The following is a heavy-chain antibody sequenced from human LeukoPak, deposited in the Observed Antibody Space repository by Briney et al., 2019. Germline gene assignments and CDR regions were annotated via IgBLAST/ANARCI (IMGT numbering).Heavy chain of an antibody. J-gene: IGHJ4*02. D-gene: IGHD6-13*01. Sequence: PGRSLRLSCAASGFTFSSYAMHWVRQAPGKGLEWVAVISYDGSNKYYADSVKGRFTISRDNSKNTLYLQMNSLRAEDTAVYYCAASKRYSSSWYLGYWGQGTLVTVSS. CDR2: ISYDGSNK. V-gene: IGHV3-30-3*01. CDR3: AASKRYSSSWYLGY. CDR1: GFTFSSYA.